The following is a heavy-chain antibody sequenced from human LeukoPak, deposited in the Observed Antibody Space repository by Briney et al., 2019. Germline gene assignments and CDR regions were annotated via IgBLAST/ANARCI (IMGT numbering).Heavy chain of an antibody. CDR2: INSAGTT. V-gene: IGHV3-53*01. D-gene: IGHD6-6*01. CDR3: ARGPSRSLRLVTTNFYYFYYMDV. J-gene: IGHJ6*03. CDR1: GFTVSSNY. Sequence: GGSLRLSCGASGFTVSSNYMSWVRQAPGKGLEWVSVINSAGTTYYSDSVKGRFTISRDNSKNTLYLQMNSLRAEDTAVYHCARGPSRSLRLVTTNFYYFYYMDVWGKGTTVTVSS.